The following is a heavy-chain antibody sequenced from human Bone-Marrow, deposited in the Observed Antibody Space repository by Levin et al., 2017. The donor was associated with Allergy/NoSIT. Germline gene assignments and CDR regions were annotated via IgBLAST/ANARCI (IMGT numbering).Heavy chain of an antibody. Sequence: PGGSLRLSCAASGFTFSSYWMHWVRQAPGEGLVWISHIKPDGSSTSYADSVKGRFTISRDNAKNTLYLQMNSLRVEDTGVYYCARDETGVIPIDFWGQGTLVTVSS. J-gene: IGHJ4*02. V-gene: IGHV3-74*01. CDR1: GFTFSSYW. CDR2: IKPDGSST. D-gene: IGHD2-21*01. CDR3: ARDETGVIPIDF.